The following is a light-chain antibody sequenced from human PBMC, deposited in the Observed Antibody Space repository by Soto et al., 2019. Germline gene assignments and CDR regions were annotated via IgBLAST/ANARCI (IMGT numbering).Light chain of an antibody. Sequence: DIQMTQSPSTLSASVGDRVTITCRPSQSISTWLAWYQQKPGKAPKVLIYDASRLESGVPSRFSGSGSGTDFTPTISSLQPADFATYYCQQYNSYSWTFGQGAKVDIK. CDR1: QSISTW. CDR2: DAS. J-gene: IGKJ1*01. CDR3: QQYNSYSWT. V-gene: IGKV1-5*01.